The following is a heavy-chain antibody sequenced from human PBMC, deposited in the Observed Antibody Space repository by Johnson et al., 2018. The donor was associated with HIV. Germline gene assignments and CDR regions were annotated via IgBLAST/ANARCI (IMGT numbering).Heavy chain of an antibody. D-gene: IGHD5-12*01. CDR3: TRHGGYDPRGYVGAFDI. J-gene: IGHJ3*02. Sequence: QMLLVESGGGVVQPGRSLRPSCAASGFTFSSYAMHWVRQAPGKGLEWVAVISYDGSNKYYADSVKGRFTISRDNSKNTLYLQMNSLRAEDTAVYYCTRHGGYDPRGYVGAFDIWGQGTMVTVSS. CDR1: GFTFSSYA. CDR2: ISYDGSNK. V-gene: IGHV3-30*04.